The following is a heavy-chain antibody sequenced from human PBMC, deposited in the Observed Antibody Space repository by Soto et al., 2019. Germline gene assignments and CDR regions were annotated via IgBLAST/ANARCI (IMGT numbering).Heavy chain of an antibody. D-gene: IGHD2-2*01. CDR3: AKDSQSVSVSAARVYGMDV. V-gene: IGHV3-23*01. J-gene: IGHJ6*02. Sequence: GGSLRLSCAGSGFTFRSYAMTWVRQAPGKGLEWVSTLSDSGGHTYYADSVKGRFTISRDSPKNTLYLQMNSLRAEDTAVYYCAKDSQSVSVSAARVYGMDVWGQGTTVTVSS. CDR2: LSDSGGHT. CDR1: GFTFRSYA.